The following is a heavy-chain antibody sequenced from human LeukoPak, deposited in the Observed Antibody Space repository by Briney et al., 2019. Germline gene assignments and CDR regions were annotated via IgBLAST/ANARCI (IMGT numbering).Heavy chain of an antibody. J-gene: IGHJ4*02. CDR3: AKGGLYYGDGHSAPPRIIDY. CDR2: MNPRSGNT. D-gene: IGHD4-17*01. Sequence: GASVKVSCKASGYTFTSYEINWVRLATGQGLEWMGWMNPRSGNTGYAQKFQGRVTMTRDTSISTAYMELSSLRSEDTAVYYCAKGGLYYGDGHSAPPRIIDYWGQGTLVTVSS. CDR1: GYTFTSYE. V-gene: IGHV1-8*01.